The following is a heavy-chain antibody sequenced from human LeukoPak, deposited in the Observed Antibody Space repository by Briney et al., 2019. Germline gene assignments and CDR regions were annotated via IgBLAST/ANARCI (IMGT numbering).Heavy chain of an antibody. CDR1: GFTFSSYW. CDR3: ARDLAAAGYYYYGMDV. D-gene: IGHD6-13*01. CDR2: IKQDGSEK. Sequence: GGSLRLSCAASGFTFSSYWMSWVRQAPGKGLEWVANIKQDGSEKYYVDSVKGRFTISRDNAKNSLYLQMNSLRAEDTAVYYCARDLAAAGYYYYGMDVWAKGPRSPSP. V-gene: IGHV3-7*01. J-gene: IGHJ6*02.